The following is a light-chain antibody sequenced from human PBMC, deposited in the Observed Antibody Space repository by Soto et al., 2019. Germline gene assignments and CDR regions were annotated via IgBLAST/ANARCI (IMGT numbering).Light chain of an antibody. Sequence: QSVLTQPPSVSAAPGQMVTISCSGSSSNIGNNRVSWFQQLPGAAPKLLIYDTYERPSGIPDRFSGSKSGTSATLGITGLQTGDEADYYCGTWDSSLSAVVFGGGTKLTVL. CDR3: GTWDSSLSAVV. J-gene: IGLJ2*01. CDR2: DTY. CDR1: SSNIGNNR. V-gene: IGLV1-51*01.